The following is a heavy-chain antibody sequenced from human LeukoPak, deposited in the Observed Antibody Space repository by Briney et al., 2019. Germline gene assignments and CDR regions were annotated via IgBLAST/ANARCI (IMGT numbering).Heavy chain of an antibody. CDR1: GGTFNSYA. Sequence: GASVKVSCKASGGTFNSYAISWVRQAPGQGLEWMGWINPNSGGTNYAQKFQGRVTMTRDTSISTAYMELSRLRSDDTAVYYCARDQYGDGYNTFDYWGQGTLVTVSS. CDR2: INPNSGGT. D-gene: IGHD5-24*01. V-gene: IGHV1-2*02. J-gene: IGHJ4*02. CDR3: ARDQYGDGYNTFDY.